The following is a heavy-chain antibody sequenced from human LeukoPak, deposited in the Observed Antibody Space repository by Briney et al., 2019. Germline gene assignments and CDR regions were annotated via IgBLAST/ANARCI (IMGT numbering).Heavy chain of an antibody. CDR3: ARGKDSNYSYYYYYYYMDV. D-gene: IGHD4-11*01. CDR2: IYYSGST. Sequence: SETLSLTCTVSGGSISSYYWSWIRQPPGKGLEWIGYIYYSGSTNYNPSPKSRVTISVDTSKNQFSLKLSSVTAADTAVYYCARGKDSNYSYYYYYYYMDVWGKGTTVTVSS. CDR1: GGSISSYY. J-gene: IGHJ6*03. V-gene: IGHV4-59*01.